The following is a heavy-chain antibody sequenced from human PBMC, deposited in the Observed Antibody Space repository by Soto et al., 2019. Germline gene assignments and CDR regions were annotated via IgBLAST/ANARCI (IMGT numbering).Heavy chain of an antibody. CDR3: AKQGHPSYYYYGLDV. V-gene: IGHV1-18*01. Sequence: QGQLVQSGAEVKMPGASVKVSCKASGYTFTRYGIIWVRQAPGQGLEWMGWIRGYNGHANHALSFQARVSMTIDTATTTPYMELRALTPDDTAVYYCAKQGHPSYYYYGLDVWGQGTTVTVSS. J-gene: IGHJ6*02. CDR2: IRGYNGHA. CDR1: GYTFTRYG.